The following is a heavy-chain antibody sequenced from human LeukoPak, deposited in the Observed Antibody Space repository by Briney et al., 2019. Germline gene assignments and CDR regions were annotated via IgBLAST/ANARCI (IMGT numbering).Heavy chain of an antibody. V-gene: IGHV1-2*02. CDR2: INPNSGGT. Sequence: ASVRVSGKASGGTFSSYAISWVRQAPGQGLEWMGWINPNSGGTNYAQKFQGRVTMTRDTSISTAYMELSRLRSDDTAVYYCARSYWSSTSYYIGDAFDIWGQGTMVTVSS. CDR1: GGTFSSYA. D-gene: IGHD2-2*02. CDR3: ARSYWSSTSYYIGDAFDI. J-gene: IGHJ3*02.